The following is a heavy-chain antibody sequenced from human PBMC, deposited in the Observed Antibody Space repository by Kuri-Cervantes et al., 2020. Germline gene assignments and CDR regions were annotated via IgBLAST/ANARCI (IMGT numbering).Heavy chain of an antibody. CDR3: ARDRRPPACSSASCYYYWFDS. J-gene: IGHJ5*01. CDR2: FDPEDGET. Sequence: ASVKVSCKVSGYPLTDLSMHWVRQAPGKGLEWMGGFDPEDGETIYAQKSQGRVTMTEDTSTDTAYMELSSLTSEDTAVYYCARDRRPPACSSASCYYYWFDSWGQGTLVTVSS. D-gene: IGHD2-2*01. CDR1: GYPLTDLS. V-gene: IGHV1-24*01.